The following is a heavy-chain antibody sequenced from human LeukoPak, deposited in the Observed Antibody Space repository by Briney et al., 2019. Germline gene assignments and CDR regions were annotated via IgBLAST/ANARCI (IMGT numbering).Heavy chain of an antibody. Sequence: GGSLRLSCAASGFTFSNYWMRWVRQAPGKGPEWVGGIKTDGSDKYYVGSVKGRFTISRDNAKNSLYLQMNSLRAEDTTVYYCARDSLIQYGSGSYWGFDYWGQGILVTVSS. V-gene: IGHV3-7*03. CDR1: GFTFSNYW. D-gene: IGHD3-10*01. CDR3: ARDSLIQYGSGSYWGFDY. CDR2: IKTDGSDK. J-gene: IGHJ4*02.